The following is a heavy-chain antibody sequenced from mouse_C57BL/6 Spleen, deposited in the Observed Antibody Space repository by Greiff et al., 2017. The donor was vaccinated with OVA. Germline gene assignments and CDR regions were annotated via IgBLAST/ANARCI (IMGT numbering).Heavy chain of an antibody. D-gene: IGHD4-1*01. J-gene: IGHJ4*01. CDR3: TRFPGRLGYYAMDY. CDR2: IDPETGGT. V-gene: IGHV1-15*01. Sequence: QVQLQQSGAELVRPGASVTLSCKASGYTFTDYEMHWVKQTPVHGLEWIGAIDPETGGTAYNQKFKGKAILTADKSSSTAYMELRSLTSEDSAVYYCTRFPGRLGYYAMDYWGQGTSVTVSS. CDR1: GYTFTDYE.